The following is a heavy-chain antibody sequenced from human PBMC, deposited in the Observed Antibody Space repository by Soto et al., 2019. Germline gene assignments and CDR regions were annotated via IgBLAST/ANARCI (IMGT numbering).Heavy chain of an antibody. CDR3: ARTSTSGPRFDY. CDR1: GGSISTSNW. J-gene: IGHJ4*02. CDR2: VYHSGST. Sequence: QVQLQESGPGLVKPSGTLALTCAVSGGSISTSNWWSWVRQPQGKGLEWIGEVYHSGSTNYNPSFKSRVAMSVDKSKNQFSLKFNSVTAADTALYYCARTSTSGPRFDYWGQGSLVTVSS. D-gene: IGHD1-1*01. V-gene: IGHV4-4*02.